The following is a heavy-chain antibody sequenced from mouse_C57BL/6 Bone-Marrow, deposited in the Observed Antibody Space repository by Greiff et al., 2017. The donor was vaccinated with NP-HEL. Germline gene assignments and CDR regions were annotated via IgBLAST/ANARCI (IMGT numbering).Heavy chain of an antibody. CDR3: ARHTYYGSSPFAY. V-gene: IGHV5-6*01. Sequence: EVKLMESGGDLVKPGGSLKLSCAASGFTFSSYGMSWVRQTPDKRLEWVATISSGGSYTYYPDSVKGRFTISRDNAKNTLYLQMSSLKSEDTAMYYCARHTYYGSSPFAYWGQGTLVTVSA. CDR2: ISSGGSYT. J-gene: IGHJ3*01. D-gene: IGHD1-1*01. CDR1: GFTFSSYG.